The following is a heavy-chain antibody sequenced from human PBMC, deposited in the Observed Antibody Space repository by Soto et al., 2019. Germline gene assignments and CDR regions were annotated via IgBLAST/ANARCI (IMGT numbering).Heavy chain of an antibody. CDR1: GYTFTGYY. D-gene: IGHD4-17*01. CDR2: INPNSGGT. V-gene: IGHV1-2*04. J-gene: IGHJ5*02. Sequence: ASVKVSCKASGYTFTGYYMHWVRQAPGQGLEWMGWINPNSGGTNYAQKFQGWVTMTRDTSISTAYMELSRLRSDDTAVYYCARDRGYGDYSVDPRGQGTLVTVSS. CDR3: ARDRGYGDYSVDP.